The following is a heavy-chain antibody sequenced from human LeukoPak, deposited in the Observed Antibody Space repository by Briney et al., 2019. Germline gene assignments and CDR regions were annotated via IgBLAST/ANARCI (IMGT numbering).Heavy chain of an antibody. J-gene: IGHJ3*02. Sequence: GGSLRLSCAASGFTVDTNYMSWVRQAPGKGLDWVSVLYSGGTTYYADSVKGRFTISRDNSKNTLYLQMNSLRADDTAVYYCARGTMYYDILTGYSFNHDAFDIWGQGTMVTVSS. CDR3: ARGTMYYDILTGYSFNHDAFDI. V-gene: IGHV3-53*01. CDR1: GFTVDTNY. CDR2: LYSGGTT. D-gene: IGHD3-9*01.